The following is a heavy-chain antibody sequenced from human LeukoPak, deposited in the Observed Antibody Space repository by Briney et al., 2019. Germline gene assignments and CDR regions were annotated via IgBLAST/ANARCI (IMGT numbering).Heavy chain of an antibody. CDR2: IYYSGTT. CDR1: GGSFSGYY. V-gene: IGHV4-59*01. CDR3: ARGMTTVRSNYFDY. Sequence: SETLSLTCAVYGGSFSGYYWSWIRQPPGKGLEWIGYIYYSGTTNYNPSLKSRVTISVDTSKNQFSLKLSSVTAADTAVYYCARGMTTVRSNYFDYWGQGTLVTVSS. J-gene: IGHJ4*02. D-gene: IGHD4-17*01.